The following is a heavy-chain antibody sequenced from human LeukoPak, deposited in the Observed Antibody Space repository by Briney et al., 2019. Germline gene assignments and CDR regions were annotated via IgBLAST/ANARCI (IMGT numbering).Heavy chain of an antibody. D-gene: IGHD3-22*01. Sequence: ASVKVSCKASGYTFTGYYMHWVRQAPGQGLEWMGWINPNSGGTNYAQKFQGRVTMTRDASISTAYMELSRLRPDDTAVYYCARDNPYYYDSSGSLSEDYWGQGTLVTVSS. CDR3: ARDNPYYYDSSGSLSEDY. V-gene: IGHV1-2*02. J-gene: IGHJ4*02. CDR1: GYTFTGYY. CDR2: INPNSGGT.